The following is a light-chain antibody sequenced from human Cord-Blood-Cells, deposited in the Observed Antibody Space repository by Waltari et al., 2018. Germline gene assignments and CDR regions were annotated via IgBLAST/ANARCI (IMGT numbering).Light chain of an antibody. Sequence: QSALTQPASVSGSPGQSITISCTGTSSDVGGYNYVSWYQQHPGKAPKLMIYDVSNRPSWVSNRFSGSKTGDTASLTSSGLQAEDEADYYCSSYTSRSTWVFGGGTKLTVL. CDR1: SSDVGGYNY. CDR3: SSYTSRSTWV. J-gene: IGLJ3*02. CDR2: DVS. V-gene: IGLV2-14*01.